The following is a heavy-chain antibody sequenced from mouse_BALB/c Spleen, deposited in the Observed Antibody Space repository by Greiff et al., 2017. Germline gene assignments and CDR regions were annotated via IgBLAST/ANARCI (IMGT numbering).Heavy chain of an antibody. CDR3: ARGGDGSYAMDY. J-gene: IGHJ4*01. Sequence: EVMLVESGGGLVEPGGSLKLSCAASGFSFSSYAMSWVRQTPEKRLEWVASISSGGSTYYPDSVKGRFTISRDNARNILYLQMSSLRSEDTAMYYCARGGDGSYAMDYWGQGTSVTVSS. D-gene: IGHD2-3*01. CDR2: ISSGGST. CDR1: GFSFSSYA. V-gene: IGHV5-6-5*01.